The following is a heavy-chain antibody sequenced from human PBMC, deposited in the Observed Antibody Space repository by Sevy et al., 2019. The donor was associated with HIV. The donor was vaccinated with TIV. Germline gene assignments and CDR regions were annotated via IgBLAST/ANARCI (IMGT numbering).Heavy chain of an antibody. V-gene: IGHV3-30-3*01. CDR2: ISYEGTET. CDR1: GFAFSTHA. D-gene: IGHD1-26*01. Sequence: GGSLRLSCAASGFAFSTHAMHWVRQAPGKGLEWVAVISYEGTETFYAASVEGGFTISSDNSKNILSLQINSLRPEDTAVYYCARDGGYSVKWYPRYWGHGTLVTVSS. CDR3: ARDGGYSVKWYPRY. J-gene: IGHJ4*01.